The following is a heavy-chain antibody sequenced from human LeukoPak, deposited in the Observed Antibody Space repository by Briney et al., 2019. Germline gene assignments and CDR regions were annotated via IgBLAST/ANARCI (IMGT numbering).Heavy chain of an antibody. CDR1: GYTFTGYY. Sequence: ASVKVSCKASGYTFTGYYMHWVRQAPGQGLEWMGWINPNSGGTNYAQKFQGRVTMTRDTSISTAYMELSRLRSDDTAVYYCARAEVGATGRVTYGMDVWGQGTTVTVSS. D-gene: IGHD1-26*01. CDR3: ARAEVGATGRVTYGMDV. J-gene: IGHJ6*02. CDR2: INPNSGGT. V-gene: IGHV1-2*02.